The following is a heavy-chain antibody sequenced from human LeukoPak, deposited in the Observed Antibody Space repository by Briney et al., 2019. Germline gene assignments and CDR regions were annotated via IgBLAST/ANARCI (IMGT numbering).Heavy chain of an antibody. CDR2: IYTGGST. CDR1: GFTVSSDY. J-gene: IGHJ4*02. CDR3: ASTNIVATISYFDY. D-gene: IGHD5-12*01. V-gene: IGHV3-53*01. Sequence: PGGSLRLSCAASGFTVSSDYMSWVRQAPGKGLEWVSVIYTGGSTYYADSVKGRFTISRDNSKNTLYLQMNSLRAEDTAVYYCASTNIVATISYFDYWGQGTLVTVSS.